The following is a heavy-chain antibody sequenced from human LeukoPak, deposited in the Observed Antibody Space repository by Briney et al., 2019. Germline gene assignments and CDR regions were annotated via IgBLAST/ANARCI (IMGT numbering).Heavy chain of an antibody. D-gene: IGHD3-16*01. J-gene: IGHJ6*03. V-gene: IGHV3-9*01. CDR2: IYWNSDRI. Sequence: GGSLRLSCAASGFTLKDYAMHWVRQAPGKGLEWVSGIYWNSDRIDYADSVKGRFTISRDNAKNSLYLQMNSLRAEDTAVYYCARERAGERPRPLLSYYYMDVWGKGTTVTISS. CDR1: GFTLKDYA. CDR3: ARERAGERPRPLLSYYYMDV.